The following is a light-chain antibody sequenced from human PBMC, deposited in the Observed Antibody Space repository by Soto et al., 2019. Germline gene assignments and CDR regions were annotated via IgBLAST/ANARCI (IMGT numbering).Light chain of an antibody. CDR1: QSVSSN. Sequence: EIVMTQSPATLSVSPGERATLSCRASQSVSSNLAWYQQKPGQAPRLLIYGASTCATGIPARFSGSGSGTEFTLTISSLQSEDFAVYYCQQYNNWPPWTFGQGTKVEIK. CDR2: GAS. CDR3: QQYNNWPPWT. V-gene: IGKV3-15*01. J-gene: IGKJ1*01.